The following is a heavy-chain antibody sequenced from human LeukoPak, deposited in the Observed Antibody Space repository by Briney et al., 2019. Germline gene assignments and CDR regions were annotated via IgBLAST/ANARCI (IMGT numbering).Heavy chain of an antibody. CDR2: ISAYNGNT. Sequence: ASVKVSCKASGYTFTSYGISWVRQAPGQGLEWMGWISAYNGNTNYAQKLQGRVIMTTDTSTSTAYMELRSLRSDDTAVYYCARDHRPYSSGWRPIDYWGQGTLVTVSS. V-gene: IGHV1-18*01. CDR1: GYTFTSYG. J-gene: IGHJ4*02. CDR3: ARDHRPYSSGWRPIDY. D-gene: IGHD6-19*01.